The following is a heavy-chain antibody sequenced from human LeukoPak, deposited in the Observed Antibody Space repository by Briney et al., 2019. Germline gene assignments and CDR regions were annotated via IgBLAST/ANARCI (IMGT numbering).Heavy chain of an antibody. CDR1: GGSISSSSYS. V-gene: IGHV4-39*01. Sequence: SETLSLTCTVSGGSISSSSYSWGWIRQPPGKGLEWIGSMYFSGSTYYNPSLKSRVNISVDTSKNQFSLKLSSVTAADTAVYYCARGYCSSTSCYPGGNWFDPWGQGTLVTVSS. CDR3: ARGYCSSTSCYPGGNWFDP. D-gene: IGHD2-2*01. CDR2: MYFSGST. J-gene: IGHJ5*02.